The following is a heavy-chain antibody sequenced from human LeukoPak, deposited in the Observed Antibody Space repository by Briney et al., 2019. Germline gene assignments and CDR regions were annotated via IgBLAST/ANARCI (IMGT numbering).Heavy chain of an antibody. V-gene: IGHV1-46*01. J-gene: IGHJ3*02. CDR1: GYTFTSYC. Sequence: GASVKVSCKASGYTFTSYCIHWVRQAPGQGLVWMGIINPSGGSTSYAQKFQGRVTMTRDTSTSTVYMELSSLRSEDTAVYYCARDLEAYCSGGSCYPHYAFDIWGQGTMVTVSS. D-gene: IGHD2-15*01. CDR2: INPSGGST. CDR3: ARDLEAYCSGGSCYPHYAFDI.